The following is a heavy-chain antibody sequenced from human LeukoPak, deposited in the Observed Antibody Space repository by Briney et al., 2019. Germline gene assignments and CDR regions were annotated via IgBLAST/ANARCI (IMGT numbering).Heavy chain of an antibody. Sequence: GGSLRLSCAASGFTFSSYSMNWVRQAPGKGLEWVSSISSSSSYIYYADSVKGRFTISGDNAKNSLYLQMNSLRAEDTAVYYCARERSPKYFNLWGRGTLVTVSS. CDR3: ARERSPKYFNL. CDR1: GFTFSSYS. D-gene: IGHD3-3*01. V-gene: IGHV3-21*01. J-gene: IGHJ2*01. CDR2: ISSSSSYI.